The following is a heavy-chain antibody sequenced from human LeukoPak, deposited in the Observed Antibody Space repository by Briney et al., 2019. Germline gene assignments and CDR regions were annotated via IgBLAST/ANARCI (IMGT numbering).Heavy chain of an antibody. V-gene: IGHV5-51*01. Sequence: GESLKISCKGSGYSFTSYWIGWVRQMPGKGLEWMGIIYPGDSDTRYSPSFQGQVTISADKSISTAYLQWSSLKASDTAMYYCARMDGRDSPFHYGMDVWGKGTTVTVSS. D-gene: IGHD1-1*01. CDR3: ARMDGRDSPFHYGMDV. CDR2: IYPGDSDT. J-gene: IGHJ6*04. CDR1: GYSFTSYW.